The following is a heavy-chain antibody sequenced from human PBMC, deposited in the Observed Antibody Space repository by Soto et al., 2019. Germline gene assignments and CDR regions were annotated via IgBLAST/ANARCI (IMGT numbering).Heavy chain of an antibody. CDR1: GFTFSSYS. V-gene: IGHV3-21*01. J-gene: IGHJ6*02. CDR2: ISSSSSYI. Sequence: EVQLVESGGGLVKPGGSLRLSCAASGFTFSSYSMNWVRQAPWKGLEWVSSISSSSSYIYYADSVKGRFTISRDNAKNSLYLQMNSLRAEDTAVYYCARAGYSSSSFRYYYYGMDVWGQGTTVTVSS. D-gene: IGHD6-6*01. CDR3: ARAGYSSSSFRYYYYGMDV.